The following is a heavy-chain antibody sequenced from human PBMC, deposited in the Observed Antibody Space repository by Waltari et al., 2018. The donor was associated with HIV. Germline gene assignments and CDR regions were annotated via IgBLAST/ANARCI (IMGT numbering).Heavy chain of an antibody. CDR3: ARDPYGMDV. CDR1: GFTFSSYS. Sequence: EVQLVESGGGLVQPGGSLRLSCAASGFTFSSYSMNWVRQAPGKGLEWFSYISSSSSTIYYADSVKGRFTISRDNAKNSLYLQMNSLRAEDTAVYYCARDPYGMDVWGQGTTVTVSS. J-gene: IGHJ6*02. CDR2: ISSSSSTI. V-gene: IGHV3-48*01.